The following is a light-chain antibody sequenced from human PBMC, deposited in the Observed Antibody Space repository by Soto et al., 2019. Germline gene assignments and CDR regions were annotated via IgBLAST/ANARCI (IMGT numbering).Light chain of an antibody. CDR2: DVS. V-gene: IGLV2-14*01. J-gene: IGLJ2*01. Sequence: QSALTQPASVSGSPGQSITISCTGTSSDVGGYNYVSWYQQHQGKAPKLTIYDVSNRPSGVSDRFSGSKSGNTASLTISGLQAEDEADYYCSSYTSSRTLVVFGGGTELAV. CDR3: SSYTSSRTLVV. CDR1: SSDVGGYNY.